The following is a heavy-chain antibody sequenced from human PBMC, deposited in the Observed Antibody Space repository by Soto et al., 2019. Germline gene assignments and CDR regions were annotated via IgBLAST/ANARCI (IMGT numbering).Heavy chain of an antibody. Sequence: EVQLVESGGGLVKPGGSLRLSCAASGFTFSSYSMNWVRQAPGKGLEWVSSISSSSSYIYYADSVKGRFTISRDNAKNALYLQVNRLRGEDTAVYYCARAVGGYSQTNWFDPWGQGTLVTVSS. V-gene: IGHV3-21*01. CDR3: ARAVGGYSQTNWFDP. J-gene: IGHJ5*02. D-gene: IGHD5-12*01. CDR1: GFTFSSYS. CDR2: ISSSSSYI.